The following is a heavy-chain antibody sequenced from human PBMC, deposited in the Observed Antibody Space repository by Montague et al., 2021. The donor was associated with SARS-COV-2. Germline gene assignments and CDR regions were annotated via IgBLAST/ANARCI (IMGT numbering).Heavy chain of an antibody. CDR3: ARLTGSRVYYYHYGLDV. V-gene: IGHV4-4*09. CDR2: IDNSGST. J-gene: IGHJ6*02. CDR1: GDSIRESH. Sequence: SETLSLTCTVSGDSIRESHWSWIRQPPGKGLEWIGYIDNSGSTNXNPALESRVTLTVSASNNQFYLTLRSVTAADTAVYYCARLTGSRVYYYHYGLDVWGQGPTVPVAS. D-gene: IGHD1-20*01.